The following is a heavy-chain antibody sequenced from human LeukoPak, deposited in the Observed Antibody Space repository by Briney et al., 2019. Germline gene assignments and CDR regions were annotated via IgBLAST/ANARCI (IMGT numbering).Heavy chain of an antibody. CDR2: IHYSGAT. CDR3: ATLRGASTAVFDS. J-gene: IGHJ4*02. V-gene: IGHV4-59*08. CDR1: GGSINYDY. D-gene: IGHD2-21*02. Sequence: PSETLSLTCTVSGGSINYDYWSWIRQSPGKRLEWIGYIHYSGATNYSPSLNSRVTISVDTSKNQFSLKLSSATAADTALYYCATLRGASTAVFDSWGQGTLVTVSS.